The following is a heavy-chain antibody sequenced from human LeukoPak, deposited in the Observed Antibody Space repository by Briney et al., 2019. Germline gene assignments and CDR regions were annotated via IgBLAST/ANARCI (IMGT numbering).Heavy chain of an antibody. CDR2: IKQDASFK. J-gene: IGHJ4*02. Sequence: GRSLRLSCAASGFTFSSYGMHWVRQAPGKGLEWVANIKQDASFKGYIDSVKGRFTISRDNAENSVYLEMNRLRDEDTAVYYCARDGYGGYLDCWGQGTLVTVSS. V-gene: IGHV3-7*01. D-gene: IGHD6-13*01. CDR1: GFTFSSYG. CDR3: ARDGYGGYLDC.